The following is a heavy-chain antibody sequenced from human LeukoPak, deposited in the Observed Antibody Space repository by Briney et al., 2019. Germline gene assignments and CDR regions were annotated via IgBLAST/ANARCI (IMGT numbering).Heavy chain of an antibody. CDR1: GFTFSSLG. D-gene: IGHD1-26*01. J-gene: IGHJ4*02. CDR3: AKRGPISGNYPHYFDF. Sequence: GGSLRLSCEASGFTFSSLGMHWVRQAPGKGLEWLAVISYDGNNKHYADSVKGRFTISRDNSKNTLYMQMSSLRPEDTAVYYCAKRGPISGNYPHYFDFWGQGTLVTVSS. CDR2: ISYDGNNK. V-gene: IGHV3-30*18.